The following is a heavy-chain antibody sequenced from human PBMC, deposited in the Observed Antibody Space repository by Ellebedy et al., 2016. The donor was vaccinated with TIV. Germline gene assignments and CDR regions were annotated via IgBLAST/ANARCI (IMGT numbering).Heavy chain of an antibody. Sequence: GGSLRLSXAASGFTVSSNYMSWVRQAPGKGLEWVSVIYSGGSTYYADSVKGRFTISRDNSKNTLYLQMNSLRAEDTAVYYCARVSPEYVLPAWELSQFYFDYWGQGTLVTVSS. V-gene: IGHV3-53*01. J-gene: IGHJ4*02. CDR3: ARVSPEYVLPAWELSQFYFDY. D-gene: IGHD1-26*01. CDR1: GFTVSSNY. CDR2: IYSGGST.